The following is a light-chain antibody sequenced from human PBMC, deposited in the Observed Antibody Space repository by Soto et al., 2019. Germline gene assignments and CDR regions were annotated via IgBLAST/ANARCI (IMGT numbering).Light chain of an antibody. CDR3: QQYDDLPLT. J-gene: IGKJ4*01. CDR1: HDISNY. Sequence: DIQMTQSPAARSASVGDGGTITGLASHDISNYLNWYQHKPGKAPKLLIYDASNLETGVPSRFSGSGPGTDFSFTISRLPPEDFATYYRQQYDDLPLTFGGGTKVDIK. V-gene: IGKV1-33*01. CDR2: DAS.